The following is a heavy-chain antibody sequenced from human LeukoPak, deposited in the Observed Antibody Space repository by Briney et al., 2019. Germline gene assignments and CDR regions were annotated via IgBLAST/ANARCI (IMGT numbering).Heavy chain of an antibody. D-gene: IGHD3-22*01. Sequence: GGSLRLSCAASGFTFSSYDMHWVRQATGKGLEWVSAIGTAGDTYYPGSVKGRFTISRENAKNSLYLQMNSLRAEDTAVYYCARVTLRSSGRHDVFDIWGQGTMVTVSS. V-gene: IGHV3-13*01. CDR3: ARVTLRSSGRHDVFDI. J-gene: IGHJ3*02. CDR2: IGTAGDT. CDR1: GFTFSSYD.